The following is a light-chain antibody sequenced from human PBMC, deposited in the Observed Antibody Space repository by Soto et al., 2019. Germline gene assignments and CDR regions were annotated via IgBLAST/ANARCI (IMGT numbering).Light chain of an antibody. Sequence: VLTQSPATLSLSPGERATLSCRASQSVSFYLAWYQQKPGQAPRLLIYDTSKRAPGIPARFSGSGSGTDVTLTITSVEPEDFAVYYCQQRNDWPPATFGGGTKVEI. CDR2: DTS. J-gene: IGKJ4*01. CDR1: QSVSFY. V-gene: IGKV3-11*01. CDR3: QQRNDWPPAT.